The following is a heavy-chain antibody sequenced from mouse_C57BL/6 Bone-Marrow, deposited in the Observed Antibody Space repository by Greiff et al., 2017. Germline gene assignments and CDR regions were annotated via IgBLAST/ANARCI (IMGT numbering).Heavy chain of an antibody. V-gene: IGHV1-55*01. D-gene: IGHD1-1*01. CDR1: GYTFTSYW. J-gene: IGHJ1*03. CDR3: ARIYYYGSSYVWYFDV. CDR2: IYPGSGST. Sequence: QVQLQQPGAELVKPAASVKMSCKASGYTFTSYWITWVKQRPGQGLEWIGDIYPGSGSTNYNEKFKSKATLTVDTSSSTAYMQLSSLTSEDSAVYYCARIYYYGSSYVWYFDVWGTGTTVTVSS.